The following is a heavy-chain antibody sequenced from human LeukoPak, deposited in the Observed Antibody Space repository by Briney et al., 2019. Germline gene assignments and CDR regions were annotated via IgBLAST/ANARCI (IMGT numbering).Heavy chain of an antibody. CDR3: ASNSAGNLNEAFDI. D-gene: IGHD6-13*01. V-gene: IGHV4-59*01. CDR2: IYYVGST. Sequence: SETLSLTCSVSGDSISRYYWSWIRQPPGKGLEWIGYIYYVGSTNSNPSLKSRVTISIDTSKKQFSLKLTSVTAADTAVYFCASNSAGNLNEAFDIWGQGKMVTVSS. J-gene: IGHJ3*02. CDR1: GDSISRYY.